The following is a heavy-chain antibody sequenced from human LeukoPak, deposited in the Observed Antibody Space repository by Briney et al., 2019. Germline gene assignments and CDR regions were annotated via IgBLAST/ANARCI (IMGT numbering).Heavy chain of an antibody. V-gene: IGHV4-34*01. CDR3: ARGGDIVVVPAAPRGYNWFDP. J-gene: IGHJ5*02. CDR1: GGSLSGYY. Sequence: SETLSLTCAVYGGSLSGYYWSWIRQPPGKGLEWIGEINHSGSTNYNPSLKSRVTISVDTSKNQFSLKLSSVTAADTAVYYCARGGDIVVVPAAPRGYNWFDPWGQGTLVTVSS. CDR2: INHSGST. D-gene: IGHD2-2*01.